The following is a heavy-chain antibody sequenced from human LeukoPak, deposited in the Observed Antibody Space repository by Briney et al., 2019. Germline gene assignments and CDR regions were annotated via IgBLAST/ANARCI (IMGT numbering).Heavy chain of an antibody. Sequence: GGSLRLSCAASGFTFNSHAMSWVRQAPGRGLEWVSAISGSGGNTYYANSVKGRFTISRDNSKNTLYLQMGSLRAEDMAVYYCARGIGVVTAILVYWGQGTLVTVSS. V-gene: IGHV3-64*01. CDR2: ISGSGGNT. CDR3: ARGIGVVTAILVY. J-gene: IGHJ4*02. CDR1: GFTFNSHA. D-gene: IGHD2-21*02.